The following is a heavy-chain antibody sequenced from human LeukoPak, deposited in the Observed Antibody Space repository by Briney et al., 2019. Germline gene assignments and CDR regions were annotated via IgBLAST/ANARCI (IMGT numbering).Heavy chain of an antibody. J-gene: IGHJ4*02. CDR1: GGSFSGYY. V-gene: IGHV4-34*01. CDR3: ARERGSVESQFYFDY. CDR2: INHSGST. Sequence: PSETLSLTCAVYGGSFSGYYWSWIRQPPGKGLEWIGEINHSGSTNYNPSLKSRVTISVDKSKNQFSLKLSSVTAADTAVYYCARERGSVESQFYFDYWGQGTLVTVSS. D-gene: IGHD2-21*01.